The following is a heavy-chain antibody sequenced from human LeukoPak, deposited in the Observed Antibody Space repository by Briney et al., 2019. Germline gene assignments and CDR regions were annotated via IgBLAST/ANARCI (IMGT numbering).Heavy chain of an antibody. CDR1: GDSIRSYS. J-gene: IGHJ4*02. CDR2: VYDSGST. CDR3: ARERCSRGFGSQFDS. Sequence: SETLSLTCSVSGDSIRSYSWSWLRQPPGEALEWIGYVYDSGSTNYNPSLKSRVSISVDTSKNQFSLRLSPVPAADTPVYFCARERCSRGFGSQFDSWGQGTLVTVSS. D-gene: IGHD3-10*01. V-gene: IGHV4-59*12.